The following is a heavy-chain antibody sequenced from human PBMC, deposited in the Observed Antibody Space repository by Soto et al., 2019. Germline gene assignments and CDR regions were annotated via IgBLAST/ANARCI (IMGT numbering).Heavy chain of an antibody. Sequence: VESLKISCKGSGYNFPSYWIGWVRQMPGKSLEWMGFIYPGDSDTKYSPSFQGQVTISADKSISTAYLQWSSLKASDTAMYYCARLGTDCSGGSCYLYYYYYYMDVWGKGTTVTVSS. J-gene: IGHJ6*03. CDR3: ARLGTDCSGGSCYLYYYYYYMDV. CDR1: GYNFPSYW. CDR2: IYPGDSDT. V-gene: IGHV5-51*01. D-gene: IGHD2-15*01.